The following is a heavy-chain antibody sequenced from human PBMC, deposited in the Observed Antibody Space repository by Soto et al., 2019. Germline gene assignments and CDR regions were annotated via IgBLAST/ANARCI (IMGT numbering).Heavy chain of an antibody. D-gene: IGHD4-17*01. CDR3: AKDLRPDGVWDCDY. CDR2: INSGGRT. J-gene: IGHJ4*02. CDR1: GFTFSSYS. V-gene: IGHV3-23*01. Sequence: EVQLLESGGGLVLPGGHLRLSCAASGFTFSSYSMNWVRQAPGKGLEWVSGINSGGRTYYADSVKGRFTISRDDSKNTLYLQIIGLRAEDTAVYYCAKDLRPDGVWDCDYWGQGTLVTVSS.